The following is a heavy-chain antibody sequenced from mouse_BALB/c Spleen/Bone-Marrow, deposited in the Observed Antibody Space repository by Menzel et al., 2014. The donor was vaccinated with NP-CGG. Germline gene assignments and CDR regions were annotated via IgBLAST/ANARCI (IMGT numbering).Heavy chain of an antibody. CDR2: IDPANGNT. D-gene: IGHD2-10*01. V-gene: IGHV14-3*02. CDR3: ARAYYGNYPYAMDY. Sequence: EVQLQQSGAELVKPGASVKLSCTASGFNIKDTYMHWVKQRPEQGLEWIGRIDPANGNTKYDPRFQGKATITADTSSNTAYLQLSSLTSEDTAVYFCARAYYGNYPYAMDYWCQGTSVTVSS. CDR1: GFNIKDTY. J-gene: IGHJ4*01.